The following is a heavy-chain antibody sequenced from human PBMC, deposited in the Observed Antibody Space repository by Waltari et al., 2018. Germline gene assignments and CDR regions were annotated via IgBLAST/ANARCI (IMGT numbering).Heavy chain of an antibody. V-gene: IGHV3-23*01. CDR3: AKSVAARPLYYFDY. CDR2: ISGSGGRT. D-gene: IGHD6-6*01. J-gene: IGHJ4*02. Sequence: EVQLLESGGGLVQPGGSLRLSCAASGFTFSSYAMSWVRQAPGKGREWVSAISGSGGRTNYDGSVTGRFTISIDNSKTTLYLKMNSLRAEDTAVYYCAKSVAARPLYYFDYWGQGTLVTVSS. CDR1: GFTFSSYA.